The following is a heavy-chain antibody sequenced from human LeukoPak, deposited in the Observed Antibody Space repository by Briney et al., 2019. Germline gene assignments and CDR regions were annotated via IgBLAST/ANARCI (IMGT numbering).Heavy chain of an antibody. D-gene: IGHD1-1*01. CDR1: GYTFTSYY. J-gene: IGHJ6*03. CDR2: INPSGGST. V-gene: IGHV1-46*01. CDR3: ARDGTGTPPPWDYYYMDV. Sequence: ASVKVSCKASGYTFTSYYMHWVRQAPGQGLEWMGIINPSGGSTSYAQKFQGRVTMTRDTSTSTAYMELSSLRSEDTAVYYCARDGTGTPPPWDYYYMDVWGKGTTVTVSS.